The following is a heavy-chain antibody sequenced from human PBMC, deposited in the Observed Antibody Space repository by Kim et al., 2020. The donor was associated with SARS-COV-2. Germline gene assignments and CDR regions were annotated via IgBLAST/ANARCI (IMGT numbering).Heavy chain of an antibody. J-gene: IGHJ4*02. Sequence: GGSLRLSCAASGFTFSSYGMHWVRQAPGKGLEWVAVISYDGSNKYYADSVKGRFTISRDNSKNTLYLQMNSLRAEDTAVYYCAKAAHIVVVIATYFDYWGQGTLVTVSS. D-gene: IGHD2-21*01. V-gene: IGHV3-30*18. CDR2: ISYDGSNK. CDR1: GFTFSSYG. CDR3: AKAAHIVVVIATYFDY.